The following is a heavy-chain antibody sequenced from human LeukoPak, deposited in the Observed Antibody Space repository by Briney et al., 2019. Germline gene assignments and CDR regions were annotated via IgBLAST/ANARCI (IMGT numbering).Heavy chain of an antibody. CDR1: GYTFTSYG. D-gene: IGHD3-3*01. CDR3: ARERQRITIFGVVTDYFDY. J-gene: IGHJ4*02. Sequence: ASVKVSCKASGYTFTSYGISWVRQAPGQGLEWMGWISAYNGNTNYAQKLQGRVTMTTDTSTSTAYMELRSLRSDDTAVYYCARERQRITIFGVVTDYFDYWGQGTPVTVSS. V-gene: IGHV1-18*01. CDR2: ISAYNGNT.